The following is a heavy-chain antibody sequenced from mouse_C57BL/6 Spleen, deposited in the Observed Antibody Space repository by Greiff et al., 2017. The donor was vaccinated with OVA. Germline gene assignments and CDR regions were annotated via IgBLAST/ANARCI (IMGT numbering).Heavy chain of an antibody. J-gene: IGHJ4*01. CDR2: INPSSGYT. D-gene: IGHD2-5*01. CDR1: GYTFTSYW. CDR3: ARTYNSNYGEVYYAMDY. V-gene: IGHV1-7*01. Sequence: QVQLQQSGAELAKPGASVKLSCKASGYTFTSYWMHWVKQRPGQGLEWIGYINPSSGYTKYNQKFKDKATLTADKSSSTAYMQLSSLTYEDSAVYYCARTYNSNYGEVYYAMDYWGQGTSVTVSS.